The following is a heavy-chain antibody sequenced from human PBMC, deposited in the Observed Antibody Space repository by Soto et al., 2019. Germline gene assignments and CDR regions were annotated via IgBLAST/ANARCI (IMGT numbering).Heavy chain of an antibody. CDR2: RKRDGTEK. Sequence: EVQLVESGGGLVQPGGSLRLSCAASGFTFNAYWMTWVRQAPGKGLEWVANRKRDGTEKNYVDSVKGRFTVSRDNAKNSLHLQMYSLRAEDTAVYYCVRDRTEYGSYGSSYYDVFDIWGQGTKVTVSS. CDR3: VRDRTEYGSYGSSYYDVFDI. J-gene: IGHJ3*02. V-gene: IGHV3-7*05. D-gene: IGHD6-6*01. CDR1: GFTFNAYW.